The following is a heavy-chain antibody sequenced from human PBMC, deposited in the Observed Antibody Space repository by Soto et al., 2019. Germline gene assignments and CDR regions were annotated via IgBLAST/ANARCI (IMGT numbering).Heavy chain of an antibody. V-gene: IGHV4-59*01. CDR3: ARARGGYLLYYYYGMDV. D-gene: IGHD5-12*01. CDR1: GGSISSYY. CDR2: IYYSGST. Sequence: SETLSLTCTVSGGSISSYYWSCIRQPPGKGLEWIGYIYYSGSTNYNPSLKSRVTISVDTSKNQFSLKLSSVTAADTAVYYCARARGGYLLYYYYGMDVWGQGTTVTVSS. J-gene: IGHJ6*02.